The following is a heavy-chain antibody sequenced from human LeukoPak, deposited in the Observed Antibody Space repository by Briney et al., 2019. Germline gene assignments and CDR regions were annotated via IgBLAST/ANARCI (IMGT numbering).Heavy chain of an antibody. CDR2: INHSGSS. J-gene: IGHJ5*02. D-gene: IGHD6-13*01. CDR1: GGSFSGYY. V-gene: IGHV4-34*01. CDR3: ARAGPAAGTPNRNWFDP. Sequence: SETLSLTCAVYGGSFSGYYWSWIRQPPGKGLEWIGEINHSGSSNYNPSLKSRVTISVDTSKNQFSLKLSSVTAADTAVYYCARAGPAAGTPNRNWFDPWGQGTLVTVSS.